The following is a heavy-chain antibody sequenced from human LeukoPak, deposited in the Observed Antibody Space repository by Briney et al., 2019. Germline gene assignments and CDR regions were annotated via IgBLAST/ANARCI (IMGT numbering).Heavy chain of an antibody. CDR2: ISYDGTIK. D-gene: IGHD2-2*01. J-gene: IGHJ4*02. V-gene: IGHV3-30-3*01. Sequence: QPGKSLRLSCAASGFTFRSYAIHWVRQAPGKGLEWVAFISYDGTIKYYADSVKGRFTISRDNSKNMLSLQMNSLRGEDTAVYYCARDHLVVVPAQFDYWGQGTLVTVSS. CDR3: ARDHLVVVPAQFDY. CDR1: GFTFRSYA.